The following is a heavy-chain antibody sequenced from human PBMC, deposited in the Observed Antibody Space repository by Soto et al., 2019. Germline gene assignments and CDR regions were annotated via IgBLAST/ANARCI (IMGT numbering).Heavy chain of an antibody. CDR1: GYSFTSYW. CDR3: ARREGCSGGSCYQSEYFQH. CDR2: IDPSDSYT. Sequence: PGESLKTSCKGSGYSFTSYWISWVRQMPGKGLEWMGRIDPSDSYTNYSPSFQGHVTISADKSISTAYLQWSSLKASDTAMYYCARREGCSGGSCYQSEYFQHWGQGTLVTVSS. J-gene: IGHJ1*01. V-gene: IGHV5-10-1*01. D-gene: IGHD2-15*01.